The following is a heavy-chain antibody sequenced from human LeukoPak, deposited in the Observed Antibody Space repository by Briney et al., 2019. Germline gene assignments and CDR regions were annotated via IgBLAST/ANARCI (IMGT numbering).Heavy chain of an antibody. V-gene: IGHV1-2*02. CDR3: ARGDSIQLGANYYFDY. CDR1: GYTFTGYY. J-gene: IGHJ4*02. Sequence: ASVKVSCKASGYTFTGYYMHWVRQAPGQGLEWMGWINPNSGDTKYAQKFQGRVTMTRDMSTSTVYMELSSLRSEDTAVYYCARGDSIQLGANYYFDYWGQGTLVTVSS. D-gene: IGHD2-2*02. CDR2: INPNSGDT.